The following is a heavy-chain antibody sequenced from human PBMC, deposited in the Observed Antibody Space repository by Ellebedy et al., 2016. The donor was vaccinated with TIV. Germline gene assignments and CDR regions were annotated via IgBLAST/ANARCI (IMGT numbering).Heavy chain of an antibody. CDR3: ASYVDTAMVFDS. CDR1: GFTFSSYA. CDR2: ISGSDGST. Sequence: PGGSLRLSCAASGFTFSSYAMSWVRQAPGKGLEWVSAISGSDGSTYYADSVKGRFPISRDNSKNTLYLQMNSLRAEDTAVYYCASYVDTAMVFDSWGQGTLVTVSS. D-gene: IGHD5-18*01. V-gene: IGHV3-23*01. J-gene: IGHJ4*02.